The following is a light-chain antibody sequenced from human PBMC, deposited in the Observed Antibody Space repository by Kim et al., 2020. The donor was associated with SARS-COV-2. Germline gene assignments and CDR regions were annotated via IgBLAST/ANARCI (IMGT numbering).Light chain of an antibody. CDR1: QSVSSN. Sequence: EIVMTQSPATLSVSPGERATLSCRASQSVSSNLAWYQQKPGQAPRLLIYGASTRATGIPARFSGSGSGTEFTLTISSLQSEDFAVYYCQQYNNWLSYPYTFGQGTKLEF. CDR2: GAS. J-gene: IGKJ2*01. CDR3: QQYNNWLSYPYT. V-gene: IGKV3-15*01.